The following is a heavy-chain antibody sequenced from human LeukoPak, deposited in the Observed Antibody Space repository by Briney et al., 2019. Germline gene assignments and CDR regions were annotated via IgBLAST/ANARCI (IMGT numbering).Heavy chain of an antibody. J-gene: IGHJ4*02. D-gene: IGHD6-13*01. CDR3: ARGPSIAAGAN. V-gene: IGHV4-39*07. CDR2: MSDSGST. Sequence: PSETLSLTCTVSGGSISTRNHYCGWIRQPPGQGLEWIGSMSDSGSTYYNPSLNSRVTISKDTSKNQFFLKVNSMTAADTAVYYCARGPSIAAGANWGQGILVTVSS. CDR1: GGSISTRNHY.